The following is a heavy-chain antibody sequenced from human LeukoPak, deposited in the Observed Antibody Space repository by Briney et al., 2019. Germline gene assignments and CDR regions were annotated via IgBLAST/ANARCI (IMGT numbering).Heavy chain of an antibody. CDR2: IYYSGST. J-gene: IGHJ3*02. CDR3: ARVGSYYDAFDI. CDR1: GGSISSYY. V-gene: IGHV4-59*01. Sequence: SETLSLTCTVSGGSISSYYWSWIRQPPGKGLEWIGYIYYSGSTNYNPSLKSRVTISVDTSKNQFSLKLSSVTAADTAVYYCARVGSYYDAFDIWGQGTMVTVSS. D-gene: IGHD1-26*01.